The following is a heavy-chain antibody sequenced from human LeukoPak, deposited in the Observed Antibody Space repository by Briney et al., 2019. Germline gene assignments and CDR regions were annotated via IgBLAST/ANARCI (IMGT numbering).Heavy chain of an antibody. CDR3: ARVRGLRPHGDA. J-gene: IGHJ5*02. CDR1: GGSFSGYY. V-gene: IGHV4-34*01. CDR2: INHSGST. Sequence: TPSETLSLTCAVYGGSFSGYYWSWIRQPPGKGLEWIGEINHSGSTNYNPSLKSRVTISVDTSKNQFSLKLSSVTAADTAVYYCARVRGLRPHGDAWGQGTLVTVSS. D-gene: IGHD3-3*01.